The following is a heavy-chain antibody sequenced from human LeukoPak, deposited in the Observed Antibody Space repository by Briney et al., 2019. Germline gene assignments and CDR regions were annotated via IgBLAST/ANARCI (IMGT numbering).Heavy chain of an antibody. V-gene: IGHV3-21*01. Sequence: GGSLRLSCAASGFTFSSYSMNWVRQAPGKGLEWVSSISSSSSYIYYADSVKGQFTISRDNAKNSLYLQMNSLRAEDTAVYYCARSIYDYGDYDEGFGYWGQGTLVTVSS. CDR3: ARSIYDYGDYDEGFGY. CDR2: ISSSSSYI. J-gene: IGHJ4*02. D-gene: IGHD4-17*01. CDR1: GFTFSSYS.